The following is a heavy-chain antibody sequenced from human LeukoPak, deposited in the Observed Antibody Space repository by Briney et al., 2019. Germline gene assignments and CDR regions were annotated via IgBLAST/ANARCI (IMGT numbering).Heavy chain of an antibody. J-gene: IGHJ4*02. V-gene: IGHV3-23*01. CDR1: GFTFSSYA. D-gene: IGHD1-26*01. Sequence: SGASLRLSCAASGFTFSSYAMSWVRQAPGKGLEWVSAISGSGGSTYYADSVKGRFTISRDNSKNTLYLQMNSLRAEDTAVYYCAKEGGSYPSLDYCGQGTLVTVSS. CDR2: ISGSGGST. CDR3: AKEGGSYPSLDY.